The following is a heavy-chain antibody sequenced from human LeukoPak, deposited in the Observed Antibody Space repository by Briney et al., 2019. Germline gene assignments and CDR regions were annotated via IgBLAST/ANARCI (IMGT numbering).Heavy chain of an antibody. CDR3: AKDLWGAESFWSGYLPYYYYGMDV. V-gene: IGHV4-34*01. D-gene: IGHD3-3*01. CDR2: INHSGST. J-gene: IGHJ6*02. CDR1: GGSFSGYY. Sequence: PSETLSLTCAVYGGSFSGYYWSWIRQPPGKGLEWIGEINHSGSTNYNPSLKSRVTISVDTSKNQFSLKLSSVTAADTAVYYCAKDLWGAESFWSGYLPYYYYGMDVWGQGTTVTVSS.